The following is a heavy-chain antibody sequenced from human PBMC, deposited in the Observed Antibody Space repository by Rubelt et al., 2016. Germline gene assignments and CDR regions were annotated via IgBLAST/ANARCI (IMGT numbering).Heavy chain of an antibody. J-gene: IGHJ4*02. CDR1: GGSISSSNW. Sequence: QLQLQESGPGLVKPSETLSITCTVSGGSISSSNWWSWVRPPPGKGLEWIGEIYHSGSTNYNPSLKSRVTISVDKSKNQFALKRSSVTAADTAVYYCAAGHIAAAANVIDYWGQGTLVTVSS. CDR3: AAGHIAAAANVIDY. V-gene: IGHV4-4*02. CDR2: IYHSGST. D-gene: IGHD6-13*01.